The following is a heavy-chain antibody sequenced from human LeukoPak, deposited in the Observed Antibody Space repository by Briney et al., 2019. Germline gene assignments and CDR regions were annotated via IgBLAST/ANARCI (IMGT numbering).Heavy chain of an antibody. V-gene: IGHV4-34*01. Sequence: PSETLSLTCAVYGGSFSGYYWSWIRQPPGKGLEWIGEINHRGSTNYNPSLKSRVTISVDTSKNQFSLKLSSVTAADTAVYYCARARITMVRGATLGRYAFDIWGQGTMVTVSS. CDR1: GGSFSGYY. J-gene: IGHJ3*02. D-gene: IGHD3-10*01. CDR3: ARARITMVRGATLGRYAFDI. CDR2: INHRGST.